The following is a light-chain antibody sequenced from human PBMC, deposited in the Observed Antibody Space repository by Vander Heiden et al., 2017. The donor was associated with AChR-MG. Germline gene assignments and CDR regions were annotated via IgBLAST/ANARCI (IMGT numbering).Light chain of an antibody. J-gene: IGKJ3*01. Sequence: ELVLTHSPATLSLSPGERATLSCRASQSVSSYLAWYQQKPGQAPRLLIYDASNRATGIPARFSGSGSGTDFTLTISSLEPEDFAVYYCQQRSNWITFGPGTKVDIK. V-gene: IGKV3-11*01. CDR2: DAS. CDR3: QQRSNWIT. CDR1: QSVSSY.